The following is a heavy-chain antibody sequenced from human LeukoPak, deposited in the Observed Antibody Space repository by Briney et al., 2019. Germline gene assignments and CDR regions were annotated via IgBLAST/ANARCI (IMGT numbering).Heavy chain of an antibody. D-gene: IGHD3-3*01. CDR3: ARCGYYDFWSGYNPATFDY. J-gene: IGHJ4*02. V-gene: IGHV4-39*01. Sequence: SETLSLTCTVSSGSISSSSYYWGWIRQPPGKGLEWIGSIYYSGSTYYKPSLKSRVTISVDTSKNQFSLKLTSVAAADTAVYYCARCGYYDFWSGYNPATFDYWGQGTLVTVSS. CDR1: SGSISSSSYY. CDR2: IYYSGST.